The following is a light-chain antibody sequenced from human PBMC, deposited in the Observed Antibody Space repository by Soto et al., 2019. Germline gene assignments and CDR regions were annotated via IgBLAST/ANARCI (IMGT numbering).Light chain of an antibody. J-gene: IGKJ2*01. CDR2: GAS. Sequence: EIEITQSPAPLCVSPGEGATLSCRANQSVRSNLAWYQQKPGQAPRLLIYGASTRVTGVPPRFSGSGSGTEFTLTISNLQSEDFGVYYCQQYENWPPYTFGQGTKVDIK. CDR3: QQYENWPPYT. V-gene: IGKV3-15*01. CDR1: QSVRSN.